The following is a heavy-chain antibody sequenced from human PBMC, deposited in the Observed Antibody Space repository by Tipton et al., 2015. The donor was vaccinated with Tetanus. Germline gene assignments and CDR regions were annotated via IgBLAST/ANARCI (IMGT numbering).Heavy chain of an antibody. CDR2: MFYDGSAK. J-gene: IGHJ4*02. Sequence: SLRLSCAASGFSFSNYGMTWVRQAPGKGLEWVGIMFYDGSAKYYADSVKGRFTISRDNSKNTLYLQMNSLRAEDTAMYYCARDLDYTADYWGQGTLVTVSS. D-gene: IGHD4-11*01. CDR3: ARDLDYTADY. CDR1: GFSFSNYG. V-gene: IGHV3-33*01.